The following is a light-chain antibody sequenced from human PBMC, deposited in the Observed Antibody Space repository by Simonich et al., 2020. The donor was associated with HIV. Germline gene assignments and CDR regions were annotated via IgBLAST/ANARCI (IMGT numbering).Light chain of an antibody. CDR2: RAS. CDR3: QQYNSYPYT. Sequence: DIQMTQSPSTLSASVGDRVTITCPASQRISSWLAWFQQNPGKAPKLLIYRASGLENGVPSRFSGSGSGTEFTLTISSLQPDDSATYYCQQYNSYPYTFGQGTKLEIK. CDR1: QRISSW. V-gene: IGKV1-5*03. J-gene: IGKJ2*01.